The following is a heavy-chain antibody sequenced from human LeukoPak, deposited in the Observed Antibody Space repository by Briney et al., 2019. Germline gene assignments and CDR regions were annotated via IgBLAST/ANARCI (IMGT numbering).Heavy chain of an antibody. J-gene: IGHJ4*02. CDR2: IDIDGTGT. Sequence: GGSLRLSCAASGFTFTNYWMHWVRQAPGKGLVWVSCIDIDGTGTSYADSVKGRFTISRDNAKHTVSLQMNSLKAEDTAVYYFGTVFDRWGPGILVTV. V-gene: IGHV3-74*01. CDR1: GFTFTNYW. CDR3: GTVFDR.